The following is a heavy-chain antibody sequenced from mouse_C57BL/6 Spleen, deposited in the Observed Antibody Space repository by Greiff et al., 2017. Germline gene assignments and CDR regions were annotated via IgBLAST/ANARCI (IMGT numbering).Heavy chain of an antibody. J-gene: IGHJ2*01. CDR1: GYTFTDYE. V-gene: IGHV1-15*01. CDR2: IDPETGGT. D-gene: IGHD1-1*01. Sequence: QVQLQQSGAELVRPGASVTLSCKASGYTFTDYEMHWVKQTPVHGLEWIGAIDPETGGTAYNQKFKGQAILTADKSSSTAYMELRSLTSEDSAVYYCTPYYCGSRGGYWGQGTTLTVSS. CDR3: TPYYCGSRGGY.